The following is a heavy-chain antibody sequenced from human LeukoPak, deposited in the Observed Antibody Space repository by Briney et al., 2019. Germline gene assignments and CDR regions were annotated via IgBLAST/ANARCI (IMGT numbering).Heavy chain of an antibody. CDR1: GGSISSSSYY. CDR2: IYYSGST. D-gene: IGHD2/OR15-2a*01. Sequence: SETLSLTCTVSGGSISSSSYYWGWIRQPPGKGLEWIGSIYYSGSTYYNPSLKSRVTISVDTSKNQFSLKLSSVTAADTALYYCAKDRAARGRGNYFYMDVWGKGTTVTVSS. CDR3: AKDRAARGRGNYFYMDV. V-gene: IGHV4-39*07. J-gene: IGHJ6*03.